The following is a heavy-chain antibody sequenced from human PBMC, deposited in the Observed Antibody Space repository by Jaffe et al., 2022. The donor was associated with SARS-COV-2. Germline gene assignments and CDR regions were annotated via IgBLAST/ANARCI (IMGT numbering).Heavy chain of an antibody. V-gene: IGHV4-34*01. D-gene: IGHD3-22*01. CDR1: GGSFSGYY. Sequence: QVQLQQWGAGLLKPSETLSLTCAVYGGSFSGYYWSWIRQPPGKGLEWIGEINHSGSTNYNPSLKSRVTISVDTSKNQFSLKLSSVTAADTAVYYCGSGYYSTRDNYPAREYWGQGTLVTVSS. CDR3: GSGYYSTRDNYPAREY. CDR2: INHSGST. J-gene: IGHJ4*02.